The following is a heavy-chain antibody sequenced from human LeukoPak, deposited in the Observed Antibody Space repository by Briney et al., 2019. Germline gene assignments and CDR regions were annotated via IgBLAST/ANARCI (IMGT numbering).Heavy chain of an antibody. V-gene: IGHV4-39*01. D-gene: IGHD3-3*01. CDR3: ARRITIFGVVATDGMDV. J-gene: IGHJ6*02. CDR2: IYYSGST. CDR1: GGSISSSSYY. Sequence: PSETLSLTCTVSGGSISSSSYYWGWIRQPPGKGLEWIGSIYYSGSTYYNPSLKSRVTISVDTSKNQFSPRLSSVTAADTAVYYCARRITIFGVVATDGMDVWGQGTTVTVSS.